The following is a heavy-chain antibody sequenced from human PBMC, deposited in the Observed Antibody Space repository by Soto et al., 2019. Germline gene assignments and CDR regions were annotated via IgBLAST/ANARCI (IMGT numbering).Heavy chain of an antibody. CDR2: IQSGGPT. D-gene: IGHD2-15*01. CDR1: GLTVSSKY. V-gene: IGHV3-66*01. CDR3: ARDDVLCDGGRCYGVPLDV. Sequence: PGGSLRLSCAASGLTVSSKYMSWVRQAPGKGLEWVSLIQSGGPTYYADSVKGRFTISRDTSENTLHLQMDSLRAEDTAVYYCARDDVLCDGGRCYGVPLDVWGKGTMVTVSS. J-gene: IGHJ6*04.